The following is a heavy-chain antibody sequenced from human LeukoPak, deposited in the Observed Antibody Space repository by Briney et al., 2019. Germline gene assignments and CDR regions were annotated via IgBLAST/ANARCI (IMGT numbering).Heavy chain of an antibody. D-gene: IGHD1-1*01. Sequence: SETLSLTCTVSGGSSNSHYWTWIRQPPGKGLEWIGHIYYSGSTNYNPSLKSRVTISIDTSKNQFSLKLSSVTAADTAVYYCTRHDDNYPPLYWGQGTLVTVSS. V-gene: IGHV4-59*08. CDR1: GGSSNSHY. CDR2: IYYSGST. CDR3: TRHDDNYPPLY. J-gene: IGHJ4*02.